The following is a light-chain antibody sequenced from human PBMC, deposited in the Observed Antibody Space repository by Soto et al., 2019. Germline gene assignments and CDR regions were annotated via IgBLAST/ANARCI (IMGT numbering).Light chain of an antibody. Sequence: QSVLTQPPSVSGAPGQRVTISCTGSSSNIGAGYDVHWYQQLPGTAPKLLIYGNINRPSGVPDRFSGSKSGTSASLAITGLQAEDEADYFCQSYDSSLSDSRVVGGGTKRTVL. CDR2: GNI. CDR1: SSNIGAGYD. V-gene: IGLV1-40*01. J-gene: IGLJ2*01. CDR3: QSYDSSLSDSRV.